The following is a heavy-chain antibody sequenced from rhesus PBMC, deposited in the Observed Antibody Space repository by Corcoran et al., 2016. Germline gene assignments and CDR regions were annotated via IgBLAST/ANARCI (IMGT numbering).Heavy chain of an antibody. CDR1: GGSISSSD. CDR2: IYGSGSST. D-gene: IGHD3-9*01. Sequence: QLQLQESGPGLVKPSETLSVTCAVSGGSISSSDGSWIRQAPGKGLEWIGYIYGSGSSTNYNPSLTSRVTLSVYTSKNHLSLKLSSVTAADTAVYYCARADYEDDYGYYYIDYWGQGVLVTVSS. V-gene: IGHV4-169*01. CDR3: ARADYEDDYGYYYIDY. J-gene: IGHJ4*01.